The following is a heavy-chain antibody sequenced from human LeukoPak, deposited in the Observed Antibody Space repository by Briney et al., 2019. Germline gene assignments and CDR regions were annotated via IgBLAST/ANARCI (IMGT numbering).Heavy chain of an antibody. Sequence: GASVNVSCKASRYTFTKYGISWVRQAPGQGLEWMGWINPNSGGTNYAQKFQGRVTMTRDTSISTAYMELSRLRSDDTAVYYCAIGIFGVVIFRFDYYYMDVWGKGTTVPVSS. J-gene: IGHJ6*03. D-gene: IGHD3-3*01. V-gene: IGHV1-2*02. CDR3: AIGIFGVVIFRFDYYYMDV. CDR2: INPNSGGT. CDR1: RYTFTKYG.